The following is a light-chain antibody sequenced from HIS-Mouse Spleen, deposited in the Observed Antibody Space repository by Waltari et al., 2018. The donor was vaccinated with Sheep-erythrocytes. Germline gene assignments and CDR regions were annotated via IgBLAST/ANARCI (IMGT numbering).Light chain of an antibody. CDR2: YAS. V-gene: IGKV6-21*01. Sequence: EIVLTQSPDFQSVTPKEKVTTPCRASQSIASSLHWYQQKPEQSPKHLIKYASHCFSGSASRFSCSGSGTDVTLTINRLEAEDAATYYGHQSSSLPYTFGQGTKLEIK. CDR1: QSIASS. CDR3: HQSSSLPYT. J-gene: IGKJ2*01.